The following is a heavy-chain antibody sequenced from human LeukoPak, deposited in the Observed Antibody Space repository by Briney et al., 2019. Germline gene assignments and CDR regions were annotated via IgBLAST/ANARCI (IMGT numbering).Heavy chain of an antibody. CDR2: ITTTGDRV. CDR3: ARDTKDY. Sequence: GGSLRLSCAASGFTFSSYSMNWVRQAPGKGLEWISYITTTGDRVQYADSVKGRFTISRDNAKNSLYLEMNSLRAEDTGVYFCARDTKDYWGQGSLVVVSS. D-gene: IGHD2-2*01. V-gene: IGHV3-48*04. CDR1: GFTFSSYS. J-gene: IGHJ4*02.